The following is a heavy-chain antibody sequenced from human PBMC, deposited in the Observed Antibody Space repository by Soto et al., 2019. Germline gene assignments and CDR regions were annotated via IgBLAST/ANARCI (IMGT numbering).Heavy chain of an antibody. V-gene: IGHV3-48*03. Sequence: QAGGSLRLSCAASGFTFSSYEMNWVRQAPGKGLEWVSYISSSGSTIYYADSVKGRFTISRDNAKNSLYLQMNSLRAEDTAVYYCARDNTMSYYYGMDVWGQGTTVTVSS. CDR3: ARDNTMSYYYGMDV. J-gene: IGHJ6*02. CDR2: ISSSGSTI. CDR1: GFTFSSYE. D-gene: IGHD3-10*02.